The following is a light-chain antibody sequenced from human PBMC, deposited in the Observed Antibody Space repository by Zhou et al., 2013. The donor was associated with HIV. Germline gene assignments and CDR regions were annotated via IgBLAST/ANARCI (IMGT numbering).Light chain of an antibody. V-gene: IGKV3-11*01. Sequence: DIELTQSPATLSLSPGERATVSCRASQSIGSYLAWYQHKPGQAPRLLLYDASYRAIGTPARFSGSGSGTDFNLTISSLEPEDFAVYYCQWYGSSPQATFGQGTILE. CDR2: DAS. CDR3: QWYGSSPQAT. CDR1: QSIGSY. J-gene: IGKJ2*01.